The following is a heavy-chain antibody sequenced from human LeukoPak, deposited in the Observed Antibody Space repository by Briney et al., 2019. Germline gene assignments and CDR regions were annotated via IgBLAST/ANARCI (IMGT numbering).Heavy chain of an antibody. Sequence: GASVKLSCKASGYTFTGYYMHWVRQPPGKGLEWMGWINPNSGGTNYAQKFQGRVTMTRDTSISAAYMELSRLRSDDTAVYYCARDRSSTISSYYYYYMDVWGKGTTVTVSS. CDR1: GYTFTGYY. CDR2: INPNSGGT. D-gene: IGHD2-2*01. CDR3: ARDRSSTISSYYYYYMDV. J-gene: IGHJ6*03. V-gene: IGHV1-2*02.